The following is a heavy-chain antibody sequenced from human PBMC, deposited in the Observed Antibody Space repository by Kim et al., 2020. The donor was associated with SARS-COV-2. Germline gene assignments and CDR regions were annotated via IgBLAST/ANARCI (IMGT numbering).Heavy chain of an antibody. V-gene: IGHV5-10-1*01. J-gene: IGHJ4*02. CDR3: ARFRVDILTVIPFDY. D-gene: IGHD3-9*01. CDR1: GYSFTSYW. CDR2: IDPSDSYT. Sequence: GESLKISCKGSGYSFTSYWISWVRQMPGKGLEWMGRIDPSDSYTNYSPSFQGHVTISADKSISTAYLQWSSLKASDTAMYYCARFRVDILTVIPFDYWGQGTLVTVSS.